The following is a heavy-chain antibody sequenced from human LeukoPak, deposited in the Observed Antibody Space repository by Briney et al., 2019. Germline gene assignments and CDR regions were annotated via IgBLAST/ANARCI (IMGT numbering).Heavy chain of an antibody. CDR2: IYYSGST. CDR3: ASTLNYYDSSGYSLSYFDY. CDR1: GGSISSGDYY. V-gene: IGHV4-30-4*08. D-gene: IGHD3-22*01. J-gene: IGHJ4*02. Sequence: MSSETLSLXCTVSGGSISSGDYYWSWSRQPPGKGLEWIGYIYYSGSTYYNPSLKSRVTISVDTSKNQFSLKLSSVTAADTAVYYCASTLNYYDSSGYSLSYFDYWGQGSLVTVSS.